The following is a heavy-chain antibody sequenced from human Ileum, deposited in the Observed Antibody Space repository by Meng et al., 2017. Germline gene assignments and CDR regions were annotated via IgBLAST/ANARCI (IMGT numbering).Heavy chain of an antibody. Sequence: HVQLQESDPRLVKPSGTLSLTCAVSGTWWSWVRQPPGKGLEWIGEIFQSGRTNYNPSLKSRVTISIDKSKSQISLQLSAVTAADTAVYSCATSNDRDVYYLGYWGQGTLVTVSS. V-gene: IGHV4-4*02. J-gene: IGHJ4*02. CDR1: GTW. CDR2: IFQSGRT. CDR3: ATSNDRDVYYLGY. D-gene: IGHD3-22*01.